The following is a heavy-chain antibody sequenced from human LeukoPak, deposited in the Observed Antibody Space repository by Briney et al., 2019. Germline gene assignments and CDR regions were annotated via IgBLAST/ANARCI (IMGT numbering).Heavy chain of an antibody. D-gene: IGHD6-13*01. CDR1: GFTFSNGW. V-gene: IGHV3-30*18. J-gene: IGHJ4*02. CDR2: IASNGGSE. CDR3: AKRGHYSINWYHYFDY. Sequence: PGGSLRLSCAASGFTFSNGWMNWVRQAPGKGLEWVAAIASNGGSEYYADSVKGRFTISRDNSKNTLFLQMNSLRPDDTAVYYCAKRGHYSINWYHYFDYWGQGTLVTVSS.